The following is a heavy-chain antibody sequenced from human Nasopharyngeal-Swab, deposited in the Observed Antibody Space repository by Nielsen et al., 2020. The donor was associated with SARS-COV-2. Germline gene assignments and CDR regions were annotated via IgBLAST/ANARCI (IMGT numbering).Heavy chain of an antibody. CDR3: AREQRITIFGVVNEEAFDI. V-gene: IGHV3-33*01. J-gene: IGHJ3*02. Sequence: GGSLRLSCAASGFTFSSYGMHWLRHAPGKGLEWVAVIWYDGSNKYYADSVGGRFTISRDNSKNTLYLQMNNLRAEDTAVYYCAREQRITIFGVVNEEAFDIWGQGTMVTVSS. CDR2: IWYDGSNK. D-gene: IGHD3-3*01. CDR1: GFTFSSYG.